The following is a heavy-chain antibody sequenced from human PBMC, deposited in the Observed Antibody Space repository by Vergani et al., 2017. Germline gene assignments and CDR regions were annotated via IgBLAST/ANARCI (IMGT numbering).Heavy chain of an antibody. CDR3: ARDVKGYCSGGSLYSLEAFDI. J-gene: IGHJ3*02. V-gene: IGHV3-21*01. D-gene: IGHD2-15*01. CDR2: ISSSSSYI. CDR1: GFTFSSYS. Sequence: EVQLVESGGGLVKPGGSLRLSCAASGFTFSSYSMNWVRQAPGKGLEWVSSISSSSSYIYYADSVKGRFTISRDNAKNSLYLQMNSLRAEDTAVYYCARDVKGYCSGGSLYSLEAFDIWGQGTMVTVSS.